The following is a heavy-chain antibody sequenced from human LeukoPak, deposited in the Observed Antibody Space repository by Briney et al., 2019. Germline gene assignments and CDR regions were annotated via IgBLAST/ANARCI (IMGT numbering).Heavy chain of an antibody. CDR2: IIPILGIA. V-gene: IGHV1-69*04. D-gene: IGHD6-13*01. CDR1: GGTFSSYA. Sequence: ASVKVSCKASGGTFSSYAISWVRQAPGQGLEWMGRIIPILGIANYAQKFQGRVTITADKSTSTAYMELSSLRSEDTAVYYCARDLLQQLVLPLEFDPWGQGTLVTVSS. CDR3: ARDLLQQLVLPLEFDP. J-gene: IGHJ5*02.